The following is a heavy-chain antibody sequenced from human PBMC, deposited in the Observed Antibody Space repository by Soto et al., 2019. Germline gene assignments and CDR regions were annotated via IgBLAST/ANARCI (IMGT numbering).Heavy chain of an antibody. Sequence: GASVKVSCKASGYTFTNYGVSWVRQAPGQGLEWMGWISAYNGNINYAQKLQGRVTMTTDTSTSTAYMELRSLRSDDTAMYYCAXSXXXXXCYSNLPLDYYYYGMDVWGQGTTVTVSS. V-gene: IGHV1-18*01. CDR2: ISAYNGNI. J-gene: IGHJ6*02. CDR1: GYTFTNYG. D-gene: IGHD2-21*01. CDR3: AXSXXXXXCYSNLPLDYYYYGMDV.